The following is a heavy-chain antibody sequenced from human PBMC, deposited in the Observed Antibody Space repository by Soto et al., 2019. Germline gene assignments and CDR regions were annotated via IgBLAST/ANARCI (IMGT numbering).Heavy chain of an antibody. J-gene: IGHJ3*02. V-gene: IGHV4-30-4*01. Sequence: QVQLQESGPGLVQASQTLSLTCTVSGASISSGYYYWSWIRQPPGKGLEWIGHIDYSGSTSYSPSLRSRLSISVDTCKNQFSLKLKSVTAADMAVYLCASPGAGVGDLGDAFDIWGPGAMVTVSS. CDR2: IDYSGST. D-gene: IGHD3-10*01. CDR1: GASISSGYYY. CDR3: ASPGAGVGDLGDAFDI.